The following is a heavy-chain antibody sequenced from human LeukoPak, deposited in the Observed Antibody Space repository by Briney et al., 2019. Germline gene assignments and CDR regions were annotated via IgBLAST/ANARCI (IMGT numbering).Heavy chain of an antibody. CDR2: GDNRGGT. CDR3: AKNGQSGFSFDP. D-gene: IGHD5-12*01. V-gene: IGHV4-34*01. CDR1: GGFFYGSY. J-gene: IGHJ5*02. Sequence: SETLSLTCYVYGGFFYGSYWSWIRHLPGKGLEWIGEGDNRGGTKYNPSLKSRVTISADTSKNQFSLNLNFLTAADTGVYYCAKNGQSGFSFDPWGQGTPVTVSS.